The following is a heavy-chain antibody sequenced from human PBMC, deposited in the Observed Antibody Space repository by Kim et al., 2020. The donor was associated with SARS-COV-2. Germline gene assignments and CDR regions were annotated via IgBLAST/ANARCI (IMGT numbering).Heavy chain of an antibody. V-gene: IGHV1-18*01. CDR2: ISAYNGNT. CDR3: ARDPGRYFRYYYYGMDV. CDR1: GYTFTSYG. Sequence: ASVKVSCKASGYTFTSYGISWVRQAPGQGLEWMGWISAYNGNTNYAQKLQGRVTMTTDTSTSTAYMELRSLRSDDTAVYYCARDPGRYFRYYYYGMDVWGQGTTVTVSS. D-gene: IGHD3-9*01. J-gene: IGHJ6*02.